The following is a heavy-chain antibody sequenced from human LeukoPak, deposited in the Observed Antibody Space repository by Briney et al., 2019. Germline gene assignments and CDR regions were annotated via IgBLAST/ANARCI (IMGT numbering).Heavy chain of an antibody. CDR2: INHSGST. J-gene: IGHJ4*02. V-gene: IGHV4-34*01. Sequence: SETLSLTCAVYGGSFSGYYWSWIRQPPGKGLEWIGEINHSGSTNYNPSLKSRVTISVDTSKNQLSLKLSSVTAADTAVYYCASGYSYGHFDYWGQGTLVTVSS. D-gene: IGHD5-18*01. CDR1: GGSFSGYY. CDR3: ASGYSYGHFDY.